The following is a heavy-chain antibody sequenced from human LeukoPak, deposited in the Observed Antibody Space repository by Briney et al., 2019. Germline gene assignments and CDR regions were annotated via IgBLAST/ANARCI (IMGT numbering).Heavy chain of an antibody. J-gene: IGHJ4*02. D-gene: IGHD3-22*01. CDR1: GYTFTSYY. V-gene: IGHV1-69*13. CDR3: ATNYYYDSSGYYYYF. Sequence: GASVKVSCKASGYTFTSYYMHWVRQAPGQGLEWMGGIIPIFGTANYAQKFQGRVTITADESTSTAYMELSSLRSEDTAVYYCATNYYYDSSGYYYYFWGQGTLVTVSS. CDR2: IIPIFGTA.